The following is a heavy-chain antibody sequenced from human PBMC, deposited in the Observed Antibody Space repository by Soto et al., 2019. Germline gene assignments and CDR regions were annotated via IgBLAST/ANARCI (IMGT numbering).Heavy chain of an antibody. CDR2: ISAYNGNA. J-gene: IGHJ4*02. CDR1: GYTFTSYG. Sequence: GASVKVSCKASGYTFTSYGISWARQAPGQGLEWMGWISAYNGNANYAQKLQGRVTMTTDTSTSTAYMELRSLRSDDTAVYYCASEDSSGYYGYWGQGTLVTVSS. CDR3: ASEDSSGYYGY. V-gene: IGHV1-18*01. D-gene: IGHD3-22*01.